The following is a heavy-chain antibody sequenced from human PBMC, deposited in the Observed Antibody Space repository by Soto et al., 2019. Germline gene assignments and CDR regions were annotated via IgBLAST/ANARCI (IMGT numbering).Heavy chain of an antibody. Sequence: SETLSLTCTVPGGSISSGGYYWSWILQPTGKGLEWIGYIYYSGSTYYNPSLKSRVTISVDTSKNQFSLKLSSVTAADTAVYYCASGRYCSGGSWSQRLLPRANWFDPWGQGTLVTVSS. CDR3: ASGRYCSGGSWSQRLLPRANWFDP. J-gene: IGHJ5*02. D-gene: IGHD2-15*01. CDR2: IYYSGST. V-gene: IGHV4-31*03. CDR1: GGSISSGGYY.